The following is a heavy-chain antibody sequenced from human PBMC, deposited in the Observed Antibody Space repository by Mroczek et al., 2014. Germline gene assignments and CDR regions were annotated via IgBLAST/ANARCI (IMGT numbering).Heavy chain of an antibody. J-gene: IGHJ4*02. Sequence: VQLVQSGAEVKKPGASVKVSCKASGYTFTGYYMHWVRQAPGQGLEWMGWINPNSGGTNYAQKFQGRVTMTRDTSISTAYMELSRLRSDDTAVYYCARDGHAAGADIPSYFDYWGQGTLVTVSS. CDR3: ARDGHAAGADIPSYFDY. CDR2: INPNSGGT. D-gene: IGHD2-21*02. CDR1: GYTFTGYY. V-gene: IGHV1-2*02.